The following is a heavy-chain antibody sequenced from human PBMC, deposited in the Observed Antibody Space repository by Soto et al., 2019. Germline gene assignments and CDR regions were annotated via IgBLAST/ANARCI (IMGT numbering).Heavy chain of an antibody. D-gene: IGHD6-19*01. CDR1: GDSVSSNSAA. CDR2: TYYRSKWNY. CDR3: TRPLGGSGPDS. J-gene: IGHJ4*02. V-gene: IGHV6-1*01. Sequence: SQTLSLTCAISGDSVSSNSAAWYWFRQSPSRGLEWLGRTYYRSKWNYDYAVFVKSRITISPDTSKNHFSLQLNSVTPDDTAIYYCTRPLGGSGPDSWCQGTQVTV.